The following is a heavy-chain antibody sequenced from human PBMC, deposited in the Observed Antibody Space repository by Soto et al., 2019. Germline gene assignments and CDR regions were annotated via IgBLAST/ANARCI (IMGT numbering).Heavy chain of an antibody. CDR1: GFTFSDYY. V-gene: IGHV3-11*06. D-gene: IGHD3-10*01. CDR3: ARDRVITIVRGPAYNYYGMDF. Sequence: GGSLRLSCAASGFTFSDYYMSWIRQAPGKGLEWVSDISSRSSYTKCADSVKGRFTISRDNAKNSLYLQMNSLRAEDTAVYYCARDRVITIVRGPAYNYYGMDFWGQGTTGTGSS. J-gene: IGHJ6*02. CDR2: ISSRSSYT.